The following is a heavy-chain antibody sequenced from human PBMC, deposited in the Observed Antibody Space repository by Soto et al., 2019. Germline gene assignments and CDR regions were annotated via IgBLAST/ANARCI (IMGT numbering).Heavy chain of an antibody. Sequence: GGSLRLSCAASGFTFSTYSINWVRQAPGRGLEWVSFISGSSTTYYAGSVKGRFTVSRDNARNSLYLQMNSLRAEDTAVYYCVRGGSSRPDYWGQGTLVTVSS. CDR2: ISGSSTT. J-gene: IGHJ4*02. V-gene: IGHV3-48*01. CDR3: VRGGSSRPDY. CDR1: GFTFSTYS.